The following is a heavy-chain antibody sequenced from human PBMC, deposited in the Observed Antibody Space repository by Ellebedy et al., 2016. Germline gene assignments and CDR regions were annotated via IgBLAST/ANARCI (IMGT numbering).Heavy chain of an antibody. V-gene: IGHV3-21*01. CDR2: ITSSGDHI. D-gene: IGHD3-9*01. CDR1: GFTFSGYS. J-gene: IGHJ6*02. Sequence: GESLKISXEASGFTFSGYSMNWVRQAPGKGLEWVSSITSSGDHIYYADSVKGRFTISRDNPKNSLYLQMNSLRAEDTAVYYCARELAAITISGMDVWGQGTTVTVSS. CDR3: ARELAAITISGMDV.